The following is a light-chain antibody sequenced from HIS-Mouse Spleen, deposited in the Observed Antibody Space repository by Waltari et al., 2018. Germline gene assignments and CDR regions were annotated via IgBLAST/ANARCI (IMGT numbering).Light chain of an antibody. CDR1: NIGSKS. CDR2: DDS. J-gene: IGLJ2*01. CDR3: QVWDSSSDHVV. Sequence: SYVLTQPPSVSVAPGKTARITCGGNNIGSKSVHWYQQKPGQAPVLVVYDDSDRPSGGPEGFSGSNSGNTATLTISRVEAGDEADYYCQVWDSSSDHVVFGGGTKLTVL. V-gene: IGLV3-21*03.